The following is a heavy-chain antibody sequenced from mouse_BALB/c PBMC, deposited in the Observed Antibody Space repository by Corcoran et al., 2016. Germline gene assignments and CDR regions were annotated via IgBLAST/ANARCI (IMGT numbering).Heavy chain of an antibody. CDR1: GYTLTNYG. V-gene: IGHV9-1*02. Sequence: QIQLVQSGPELKKPGETVKISCQDSGYTLTNYGMHWVKQAPGKGLKWMGWINTYTGEPTYADDVKGRFAFSLETSASTAYLQINNLKNEDMATYFCSLTVVATWDYWGQGTSVTVSS. CDR3: SLTVVATWDY. J-gene: IGHJ4*01. D-gene: IGHD1-1*01. CDR2: INTYTGEP.